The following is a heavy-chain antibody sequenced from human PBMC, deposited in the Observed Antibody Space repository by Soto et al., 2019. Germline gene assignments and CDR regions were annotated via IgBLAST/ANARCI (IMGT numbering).Heavy chain of an antibody. J-gene: IGHJ5*02. CDR2: IWYDGSNR. D-gene: IGHD1-1*01. Sequence: QVQLVESGGGVVQPGRSLRLSCAASGFVFDTYGMHWVRQAPGKGLEWVADIWYDGSNRNYADSVKGRFTISRDNSKNTLYLQMTSLRAEDTAVYFCARLWNDDWFDPWGQETLVIVSS. V-gene: IGHV3-33*01. CDR1: GFVFDTYG. CDR3: ARLWNDDWFDP.